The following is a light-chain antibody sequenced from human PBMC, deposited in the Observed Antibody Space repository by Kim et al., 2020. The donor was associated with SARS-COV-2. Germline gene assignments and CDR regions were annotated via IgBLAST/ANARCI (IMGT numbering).Light chain of an antibody. J-gene: IGLJ2*01. CDR1: SLRSDY. Sequence: VASGQTVRITGQGDSLRSDYATWYQRKPGQAPILVIYGKNNRPSGIPDRFSGSSSGNTASLTITGTQAGDEADYYCNSRDSNDSVVFGGGTQLTVL. CDR2: GKN. V-gene: IGLV3-19*01. CDR3: NSRDSNDSVV.